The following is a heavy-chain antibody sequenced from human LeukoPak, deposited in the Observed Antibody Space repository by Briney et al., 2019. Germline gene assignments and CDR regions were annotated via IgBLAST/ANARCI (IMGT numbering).Heavy chain of an antibody. CDR1: GFTFGAYG. D-gene: IGHD3-9*01. CDR3: ARARAGIMTGYFSDH. CDR2: VWYDGSNP. J-gene: IGHJ5*02. V-gene: IGHV3-33*01. Sequence: GSLRLSCAASGFTFGAYGMHWVRQAPGMGLEWVAVVWYDGSNPYYGDSVKGRFTVSRDNSRETLYLEMKSLRVEDTAVYYCARARAGIMTGYFSDHWGHGTLVIVSS.